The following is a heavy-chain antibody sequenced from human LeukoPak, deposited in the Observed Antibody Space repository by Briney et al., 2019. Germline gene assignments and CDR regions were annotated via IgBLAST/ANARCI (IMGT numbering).Heavy chain of an antibody. Sequence: GGSLRLSCVASGFTFSSYWMHWVRQAPEKGLVWVSRIDTDGSTIYADSVKGRFTISRDNAKNTLYLQMNSLRAEDTAVYYCTRGYVGIDYWGLXTLVTVSS. CDR1: GFTFSSYW. V-gene: IGHV3-74*01. CDR3: TRGYVGIDY. CDR2: IDTDGST. D-gene: IGHD5-12*01. J-gene: IGHJ4*02.